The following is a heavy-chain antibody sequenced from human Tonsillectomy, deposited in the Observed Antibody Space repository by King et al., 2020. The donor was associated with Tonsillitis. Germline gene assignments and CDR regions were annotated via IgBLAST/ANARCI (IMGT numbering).Heavy chain of an antibody. J-gene: IGHJ3*02. CDR3: ARGGPTISPHGDAFDI. Sequence: VQLQESGPGLVKPSETLSLTCTVSGGSVSRGSYYWSWIRQPPGKGLEWIGYIYYIGSTNYNPSLKSRVTISVDTSKNQFSLKLSSVTAADTAVYYCARGGPTISPHGDAFDIWGQGTMVTVSS. CDR2: IYYIGST. D-gene: IGHD3-3*01. CDR1: GGSVSRGSYY. V-gene: IGHV4-61*01.